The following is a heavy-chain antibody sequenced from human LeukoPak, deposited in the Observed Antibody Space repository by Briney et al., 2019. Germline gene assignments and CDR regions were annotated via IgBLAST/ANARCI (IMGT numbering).Heavy chain of an antibody. CDR2: IYPGDSDT. J-gene: IGHJ4*02. CDR3: ARLTDTRRYSSSWYYFDY. Sequence: KHGESLKISCKGSGYSFTSYWIGWVRQMPGKGLEWMGIIYPGDSDTRYSPSFQGQVTISADKSISTAYLQWSSLKASDTAMYYCARLTDTRRYSSSWYYFDYWGQGTLVTVSS. V-gene: IGHV5-51*01. D-gene: IGHD6-13*01. CDR1: GYSFTSYW.